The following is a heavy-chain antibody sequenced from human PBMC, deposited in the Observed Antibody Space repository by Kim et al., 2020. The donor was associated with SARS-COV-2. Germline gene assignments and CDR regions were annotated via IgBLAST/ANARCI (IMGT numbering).Heavy chain of an antibody. J-gene: IGHJ4*02. CDR1: GGSVSSGSYY. D-gene: IGHD1-26*01. CDR2: IYYSGST. Sequence: SETLSLTCTVSGGSVSSGSYYWSWIRQPPGKGLEWIGYIYYSGSTNYNPSLKSRVTISVDTSKNQFSLKLSSVTAADTAVYYCARVLRASGSYLFDYWGQGTLVTVSS. CDR3: ARVLRASGSYLFDY. V-gene: IGHV4-61*01.